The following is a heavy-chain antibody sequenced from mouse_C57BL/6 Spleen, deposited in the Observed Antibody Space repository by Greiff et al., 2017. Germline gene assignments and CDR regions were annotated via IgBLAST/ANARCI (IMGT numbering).Heavy chain of an antibody. CDR2: IYPGDGDT. J-gene: IGHJ4*01. D-gene: IGHD1-1*01. Sequence: VKLMESGAELVKPGASVKISCKASGYAFSSYWMNWVKQRPGKGLEWIGQIYPGDGDTNYNGKFKGKATLTADKSSSTAYMQLSSLTSEDSAVYFCARNRGSYPYAMDYWGQGTSVTVSS. CDR1: GYAFSSYW. V-gene: IGHV1-80*01. CDR3: ARNRGSYPYAMDY.